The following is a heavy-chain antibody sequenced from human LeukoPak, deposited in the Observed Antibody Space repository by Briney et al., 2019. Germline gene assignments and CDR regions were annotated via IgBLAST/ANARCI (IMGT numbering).Heavy chain of an antibody. V-gene: IGHV1-3*01. D-gene: IGHD3-10*01. CDR2: INAGNGNT. CDR3: ARGDYYGSGSFDY. J-gene: IGHJ4*02. CDR1: GFTFTSYA. Sequence: GGSLRLSCAASGFTFTSYAMHWVRQAPGQRLEWMGWINAGNGNTKYSQKFQGRVTITRDTSASTAYMELSSLRSEDTAVYYCARGDYYGSGSFDYWGQGTLVTVSS.